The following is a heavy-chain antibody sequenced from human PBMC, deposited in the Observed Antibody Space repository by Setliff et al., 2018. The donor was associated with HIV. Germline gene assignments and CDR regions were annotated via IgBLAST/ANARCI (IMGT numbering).Heavy chain of an antibody. J-gene: IGHJ3*02. CDR2: IHTSGST. D-gene: IGHD3-22*01. CDR1: GGSISSGGYY. V-gene: IGHV4-61*09. CDR3: ASRDPAYYDNRAFDAFDI. Sequence: PSETLSLTCTVSGGSISSGGYYWSWIRQPAGKGLEWIGHIHTSGSTRYNRSLKSRVTISVDTSKNHFSLRLTSVTAADTAVYYCASRDPAYYDNRAFDAFDIWGQGTLVTVSS.